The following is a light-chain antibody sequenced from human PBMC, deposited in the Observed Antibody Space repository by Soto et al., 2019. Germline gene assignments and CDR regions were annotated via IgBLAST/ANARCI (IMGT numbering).Light chain of an antibody. J-gene: IGLJ1*01. CDR3: QSYDSSLSGYYV. CDR2: GNS. V-gene: IGLV1-40*01. CDR1: SSNIGAGYD. Sequence: QSVLTQPPSVSGAPGQRVTISCTGSSSNIGAGYDVHWYQQLPGTAPKLLIYGNSNRPSVVPDRFSGSKSGTSASLAITVLQAEDEADYYCQSYDSSLSGYYVFGTGTKVTVL.